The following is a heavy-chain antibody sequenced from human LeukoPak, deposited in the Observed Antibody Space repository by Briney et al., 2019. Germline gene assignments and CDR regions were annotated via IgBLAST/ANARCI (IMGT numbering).Heavy chain of an antibody. Sequence: GGSLRLSCAASGFTFSSYSMNWVRQAPGKGLEWVSSITSSSSYIYYADSVKGRFTISRDNAKNSLYLQMNSLRAEDTAVYYCARGSSGSYYTLFDYWGQGTLDTVSS. CDR2: ITSSSSYI. D-gene: IGHD1-26*01. CDR1: GFTFSSYS. CDR3: ARGSSGSYYTLFDY. J-gene: IGHJ4*02. V-gene: IGHV3-21*01.